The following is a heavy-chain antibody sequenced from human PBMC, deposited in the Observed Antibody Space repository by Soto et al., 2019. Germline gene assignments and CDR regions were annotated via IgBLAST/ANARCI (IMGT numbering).Heavy chain of an antibody. D-gene: IGHD5-12*01. CDR3: AKALVSGYDSYYYYYGMDV. Sequence: GGSLRLSCAASGFTFSSYAMSWVRQAPGKGLEWVSAISGSGGSTYYADSVKGRFTISRDNSKNTLYLQMNSLRAEDTAVYYCAKALVSGYDSYYYYYGMDVWGQGATVTVSS. CDR1: GFTFSSYA. V-gene: IGHV3-23*01. J-gene: IGHJ6*02. CDR2: ISGSGGST.